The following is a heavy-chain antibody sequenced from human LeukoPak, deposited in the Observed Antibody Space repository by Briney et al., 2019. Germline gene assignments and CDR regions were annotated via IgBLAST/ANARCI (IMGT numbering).Heavy chain of an antibody. Sequence: PGGSLRLSCADSTFTFSTYEMNWVRQAPGKGLEWVSYISSSGSTMYYADSVKGRFTISRDNAKNSLYLQMNSLRAEDTAVYYCAELGITMIGGVWGKGTTVTISS. J-gene: IGHJ6*04. V-gene: IGHV3-48*03. CDR2: ISSSGSTM. D-gene: IGHD3-10*02. CDR1: TFTFSTYE. CDR3: AELGITMIGGV.